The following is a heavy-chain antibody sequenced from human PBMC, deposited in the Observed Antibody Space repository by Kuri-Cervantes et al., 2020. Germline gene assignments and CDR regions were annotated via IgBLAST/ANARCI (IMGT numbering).Heavy chain of an antibody. V-gene: IGHV3-52*01. CDR2: IKCDGSEK. Sequence: GGSLRLSCAASGFTFSSSWMHWVCQAPEKGLEWVADIKCDGSEKYYVDSVKGRLTISRDNAKNSLYLQMSSLRAEDTAVYYCAKDTYYHDSSGYYVFEYWGQGTLVTVSS. D-gene: IGHD3-22*01. CDR3: AKDTYYHDSSGYYVFEY. CDR1: GFTFSSSW. J-gene: IGHJ4*02.